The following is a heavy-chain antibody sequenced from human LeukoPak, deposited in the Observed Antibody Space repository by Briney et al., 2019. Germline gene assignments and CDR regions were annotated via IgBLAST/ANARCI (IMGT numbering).Heavy chain of an antibody. CDR1: GGSFSGYY. Sequence: SETLSLTCAVYGGSFSGYYWSWIRQPPGKGLEWIGEINHSGSTNYNPSLKSRVTISVDTPKNQFSLKLSSVTAADTAVYYCARAVPAGFGSSWYGGAVDYWGQGTLVTVSS. J-gene: IGHJ4*02. CDR3: ARAVPAGFGSSWYGGAVDY. CDR2: INHSGST. V-gene: IGHV4-34*01. D-gene: IGHD6-13*01.